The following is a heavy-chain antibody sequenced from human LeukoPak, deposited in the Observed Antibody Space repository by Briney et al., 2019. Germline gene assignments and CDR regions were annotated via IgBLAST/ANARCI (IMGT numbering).Heavy chain of an antibody. CDR2: IKPDGSEK. D-gene: IGHD6-19*01. J-gene: IGHJ1*01. CDR3: ARAMWLVYN. Sequence: GGSLRLSCAASGLTFSNSWMSWVRQAPGKGLEWVANIKPDGSEKYHVDSVKGRFTISRDNAEQSLFLQMKSLRAEDTAVYYCARAMWLVYNWGEGSLVTV. V-gene: IGHV3-7*05. CDR1: GLTFSNSW.